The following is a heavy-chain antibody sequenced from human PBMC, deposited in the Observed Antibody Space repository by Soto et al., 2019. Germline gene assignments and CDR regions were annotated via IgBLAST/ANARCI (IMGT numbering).Heavy chain of an antibody. CDR3: ASLGAAAGPPYYYYYGMDV. Sequence: GGSLRISCAASGFTFSSYWMHWVRQASGKKLMWVSRINSDESSTSYADSVKVRFTISRDNAKNTLYLQMNSLRAEDTAVYYCASLGAAAGPPYYYYYGMDVWGQGTTVTVSS. J-gene: IGHJ6*02. CDR2: INSDESST. V-gene: IGHV3-74*01. CDR1: GFTFSSYW. D-gene: IGHD6-13*01.